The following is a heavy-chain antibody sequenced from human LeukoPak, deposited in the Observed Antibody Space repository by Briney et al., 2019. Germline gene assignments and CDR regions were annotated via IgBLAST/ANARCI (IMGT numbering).Heavy chain of an antibody. J-gene: IGHJ6*03. Sequence: PGGSLRLSCAASGFTFSSYWMSWVRQAPGKGLEWVANIKQDGSEKYYVDSVKGRFTISRDNAKNSLYLQMNSLRAEDTAVYYCARGVAAAGRSHYYYYYMDVWGKGTTVTVSS. V-gene: IGHV3-7*01. CDR2: IKQDGSEK. CDR3: ARGVAAAGRSHYYYYYMDV. CDR1: GFTFSSYW. D-gene: IGHD6-13*01.